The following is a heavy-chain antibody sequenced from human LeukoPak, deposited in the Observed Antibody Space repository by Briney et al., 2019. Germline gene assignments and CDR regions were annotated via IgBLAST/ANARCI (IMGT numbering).Heavy chain of an antibody. CDR1: GGSISSSSYY. D-gene: IGHD5-18*01. Sequence: PSETLSLTCTVSGGSISSSSYYWGWIRQPAGKGLEWIGRIYTSGRTNYNPSLESRVTMSVDTSKNQFSLKLNSVTAADTAVYYCARDTGGYNYGTSFDYWGQGTLVTVSS. J-gene: IGHJ4*02. CDR2: IYTSGRT. CDR3: ARDTGGYNYGTSFDY. V-gene: IGHV4-61*02.